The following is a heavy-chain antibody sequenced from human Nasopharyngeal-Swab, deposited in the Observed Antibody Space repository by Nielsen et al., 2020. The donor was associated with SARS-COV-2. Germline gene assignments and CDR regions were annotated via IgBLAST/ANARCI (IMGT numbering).Heavy chain of an antibody. V-gene: IGHV3-30-3*01. CDR3: ARTYSGSYWGAFDI. Sequence: GESLKISCAASGFTFSSYAMHWVRQAPGKGLEWVAVISYDGSNKYYADSVKGRFTISRDNSKNTLYLQMNSLRAEDTAVYYCARTYSGSYWGAFDIWGQGTTVTVSS. D-gene: IGHD1-26*01. CDR2: ISYDGSNK. J-gene: IGHJ3*02. CDR1: GFTFSSYA.